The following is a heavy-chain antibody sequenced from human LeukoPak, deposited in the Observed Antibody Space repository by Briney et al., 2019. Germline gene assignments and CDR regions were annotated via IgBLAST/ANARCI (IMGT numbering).Heavy chain of an antibody. D-gene: IGHD5-18*01. CDR2: IYPGDSDT. CDR1: GYSFTSYW. CDR3: ARHVSGTAITNYGMDV. Sequence: GESLKISCKGSGYSFTSYWIGWVRQMPGKGLEWMGIIYPGDSDTRYSPSFQGQVTIAADKSISTAYLQWSSLKASDTAMYYCARHVSGTAITNYGMDVWGQGTTVTVSS. J-gene: IGHJ6*02. V-gene: IGHV5-51*01.